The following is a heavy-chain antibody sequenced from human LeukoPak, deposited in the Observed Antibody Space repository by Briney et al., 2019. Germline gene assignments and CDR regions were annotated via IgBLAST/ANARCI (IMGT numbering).Heavy chain of an antibody. Sequence: SETLSLTCSVSGGSIGSHYWTWIRQPPGKGLEWIGYISYIGSTNYNPSLKSRVTISINTSKNQFSLKLNSVTAADTAVYYCAGATATGTGRAFHYWAQGNLVPVSS. CDR3: AGATATGTGRAFHY. CDR1: GGSIGSHY. CDR2: ISYIGST. D-gene: IGHD3-10*01. V-gene: IGHV4-59*11. J-gene: IGHJ4*02.